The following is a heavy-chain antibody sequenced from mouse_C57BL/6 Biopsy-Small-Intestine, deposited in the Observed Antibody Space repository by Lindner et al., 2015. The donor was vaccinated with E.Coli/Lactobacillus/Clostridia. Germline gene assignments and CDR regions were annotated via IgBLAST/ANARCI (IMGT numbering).Heavy chain of an antibody. CDR3: TTYYYDGPWFAY. Sequence: VQLQESGAELVRPGASVKLSCTASGFNIKDNYMHWVKQRPEQGLEWIGWIDPENGDTEYASKFQDKATITADTSSNTAYLQLSSLTSEDTAAYYCTTYYYDGPWFAYWGQGTLVTVSA. CDR2: IDPENGDT. D-gene: IGHD1-1*01. CDR1: GFNIKDNY. J-gene: IGHJ3*01. V-gene: IGHV14-4*01.